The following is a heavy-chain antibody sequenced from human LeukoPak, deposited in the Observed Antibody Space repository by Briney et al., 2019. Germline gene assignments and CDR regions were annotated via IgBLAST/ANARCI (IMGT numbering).Heavy chain of an antibody. V-gene: IGHV3-23*01. CDR1: GFTFSSYG. Sequence: GGSLRLSCAASGFTFSSYGMSWARQAPGKGLDWVSGISGSGGGTNYADSVKGRFTTSRDNSKNMLYLQMNSLRVEDTAVYYCAKEFVSRSSLSLDDWGQGTLATVSS. D-gene: IGHD6-13*01. CDR3: AKEFVSRSSLSLDD. CDR2: ISGSGGGT. J-gene: IGHJ4*02.